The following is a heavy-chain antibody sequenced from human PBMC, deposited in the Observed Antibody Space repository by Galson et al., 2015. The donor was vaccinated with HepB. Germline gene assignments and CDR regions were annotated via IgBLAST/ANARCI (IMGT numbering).Heavy chain of an antibody. CDR1: GGSISSGGYY. J-gene: IGHJ4*02. CDR2: IYYSGST. D-gene: IGHD6-13*01. CDR3: ARQILQNQLLSSTKIQQVRYSSSHVDY. V-gene: IGHV4-31*03. Sequence: TLSLTCTVSGGSISSGGYYWSWIRQHPGKGLEWIGYIYYSGSTYYSPSLKSRVTISVDTSKNQFSLKLSSVTAADTAVYYCARQILQNQLLSSTKIQQVRYSSSHVDYWGQGTLVTVSS.